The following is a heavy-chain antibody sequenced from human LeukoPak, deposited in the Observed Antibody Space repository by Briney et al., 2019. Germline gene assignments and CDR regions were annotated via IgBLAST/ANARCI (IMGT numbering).Heavy chain of an antibody. J-gene: IGHJ6*03. CDR1: GFTFSSYW. CDR3: ARGRVGASVYYYYYMDV. V-gene: IGHV3-7*01. Sequence: GGSLRLSCAASGFTFSSYWMSWVRQAPGKGLEWVANIKQDGSEKYYVDSVKGRFTISRDNAKNSLYLQMNSLRAEDTAVYYCARGRVGASVYYYYYMDVWGKGTTVTVSS. D-gene: IGHD1-26*01. CDR2: IKQDGSEK.